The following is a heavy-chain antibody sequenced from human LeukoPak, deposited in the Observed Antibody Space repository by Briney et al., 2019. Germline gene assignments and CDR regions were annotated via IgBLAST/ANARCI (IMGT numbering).Heavy chain of an antibody. V-gene: IGHV3-21*01. Sequence: GGSLRLSCAASGFTFSSYSMNWVRQAPGKGLEWVSSISSSSSYIYYADSVKGRFTISRDNAKNSLYLQMNSLRAEDTAVYYCASSGVWTVGELFHYWGQGTLVTVSS. CDR1: GFTFSSYS. CDR2: ISSSSSYI. J-gene: IGHJ4*02. CDR3: ASSGVWTVGELFHY. D-gene: IGHD3-10*01.